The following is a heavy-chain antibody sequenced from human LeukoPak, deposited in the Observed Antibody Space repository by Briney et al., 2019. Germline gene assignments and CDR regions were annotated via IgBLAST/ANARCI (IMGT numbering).Heavy chain of an antibody. Sequence: GGSLRLSCTASGFTFSNYAMCWVRQAPGKWLEWVSSLSGSGLSLYYADSVKGRFSISRDNSKNTLYLQMNSLRAEDTALYYCAKLHYYDSSGSISWGQGALVTVSS. CDR3: AKLHYYDSSGSIS. D-gene: IGHD3-22*01. J-gene: IGHJ5*02. CDR2: LSGSGLSL. CDR1: GFTFSNYA. V-gene: IGHV3-23*01.